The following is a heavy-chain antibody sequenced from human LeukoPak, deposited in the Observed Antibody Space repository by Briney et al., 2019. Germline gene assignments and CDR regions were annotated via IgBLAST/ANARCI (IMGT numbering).Heavy chain of an antibody. CDR2: INFDGSTT. J-gene: IGHJ5*02. D-gene: IGHD4-17*01. CDR3: VRDRLSNDYAHNCFDP. V-gene: IGHV3-74*01. Sequence: GGSLRLSCAASGFTFNNHWMHWVRQAPGKGLVWVSHINFDGSTTTYADSVKGRFTISRDNANNTLFLYMNSLRAEDTAVYYCVRDRLSNDYAHNCFDPWGQGTLVTVSS. CDR1: GFTFNNHW.